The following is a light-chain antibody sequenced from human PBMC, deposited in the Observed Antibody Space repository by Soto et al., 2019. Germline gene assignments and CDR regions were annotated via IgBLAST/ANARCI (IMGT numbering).Light chain of an antibody. J-gene: IGLJ3*02. V-gene: IGLV1-44*01. CDR3: AAWDDCLDGGV. Sequence: QAVVTQPPSASGPPGQRVTISCSGSDSNIGSNRVNWYQQFPGTAPKLLIHSNNHLASGVPDRFSGSKSGASASLAISGLQSEDEADYDCAAWDDCLDGGVFGGVTKLAVL. CDR2: SNN. CDR1: DSNIGSNR.